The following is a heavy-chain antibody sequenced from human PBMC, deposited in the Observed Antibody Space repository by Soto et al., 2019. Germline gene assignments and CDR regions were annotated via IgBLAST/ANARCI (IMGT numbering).Heavy chain of an antibody. CDR3: AGASSRVSSVVAAY. J-gene: IGHJ4*02. Sequence: ASVKVSCKASNDSLSSHFIHWVRQAPGEGLEWMGTINPGPNSASYSKEFQGRLTLTSDMPSRTVYMQLSNLRSDDTAVYYCAGASSRVSSVVAAYWGQGTLVTVSS. CDR1: NDSLSSHF. V-gene: IGHV1-46*01. CDR2: INPGPNSA. D-gene: IGHD2-15*01.